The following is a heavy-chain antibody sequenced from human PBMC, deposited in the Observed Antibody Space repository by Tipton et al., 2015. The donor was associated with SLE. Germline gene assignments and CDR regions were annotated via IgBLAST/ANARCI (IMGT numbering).Heavy chain of an antibody. CDR1: GGSISSSSYY. CDR2: IYYSGST. CDR3: RLITITSLFDY. Sequence: TLSLTCTVSGGSISSSSYYWGWIRQPPGKGLEWIGSIYYSGSTYYNPSLKSRVTISVDTSKNQFSLKLSSVTAADTAVYYCRLITITSLFDYWGQETLVTVSP. J-gene: IGHJ4*02. D-gene: IGHD3-16*01. V-gene: IGHV4-39*07.